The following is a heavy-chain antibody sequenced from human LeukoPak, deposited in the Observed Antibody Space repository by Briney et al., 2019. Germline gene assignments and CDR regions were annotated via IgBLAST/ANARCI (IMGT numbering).Heavy chain of an antibody. J-gene: IGHJ4*02. CDR3: ASAKKANDYGDYEPPGY. D-gene: IGHD4-17*01. CDR2: IIPIFGTA. V-gene: IGHV1-69*06. CDR1: GGTFSSYA. Sequence: SVKVSCKASGGTFSSYAISWVRQAPGQGLEWMGGIIPIFGTANYAQKFQGRVTITADKSTSTAYMELSSLRSEDTAVYYCASAKKANDYGDYEPPGYWGQGTLVTVSS.